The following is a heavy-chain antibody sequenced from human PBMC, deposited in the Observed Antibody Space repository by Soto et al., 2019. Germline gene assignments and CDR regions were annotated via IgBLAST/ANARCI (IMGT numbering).Heavy chain of an antibody. V-gene: IGHV1-18*01. Sequence: QVQLVQSGAEVKKPGASVKVSCKTSGYAFTNYGFSWVRQAPGQGLEWMGWISPYNGNTDYAQQLQGRVTMTTDTSTNTAYMELRSLRSDDTAVYYCARDGGVLMVYAAFDYWGQGTLVTVSS. CDR2: ISPYNGNT. CDR1: GYAFTNYG. D-gene: IGHD2-8*01. CDR3: ARDGGVLMVYAAFDY. J-gene: IGHJ4*02.